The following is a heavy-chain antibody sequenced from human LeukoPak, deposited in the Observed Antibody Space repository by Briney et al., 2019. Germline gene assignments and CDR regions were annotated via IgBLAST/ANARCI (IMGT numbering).Heavy chain of an antibody. CDR1: GYTFTSYG. Sequence: ASVKVSCKASGYTFTSYGISWVRQAPGQGLEWMGWISAYNGNTNYAQKLQGRVTMTTDTSTSTVYMELSSLRSEDTAVYYCARDLSMITFGGVIVRTGFDYWGQGTLVTVSS. J-gene: IGHJ4*02. V-gene: IGHV1-18*01. CDR2: ISAYNGNT. CDR3: ARDLSMITFGGVIVRTGFDY. D-gene: IGHD3-16*02.